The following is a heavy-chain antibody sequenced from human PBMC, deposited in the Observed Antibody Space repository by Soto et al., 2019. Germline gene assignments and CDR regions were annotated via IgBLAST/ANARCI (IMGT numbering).Heavy chain of an antibody. CDR2: ISYDGSNK. Sequence: QVQLVESGGGVVQPGRSLRLSCAASGFTFSSYGMHWVRQAPGKGLEWVAVISYDGSNKYYADSVKGRFTISRDNSKNTLYQQMNSLRAEDTAVYYCAKDVKLRGSSMATYYYYYGMDVWGQGTTVTVAS. D-gene: IGHD6-6*01. J-gene: IGHJ6*02. V-gene: IGHV3-30*18. CDR3: AKDVKLRGSSMATYYYYYGMDV. CDR1: GFTFSSYG.